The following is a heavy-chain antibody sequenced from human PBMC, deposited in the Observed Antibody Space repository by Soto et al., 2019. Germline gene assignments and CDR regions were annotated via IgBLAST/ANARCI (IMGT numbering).Heavy chain of an antibody. CDR2: IRYDVSNK. J-gene: IGHJ6*02. CDR1: GVTFSSYC. V-gene: IGHV3-33*01. D-gene: IGHD5-18*01. Sequence: QVQLVESGGGVVQPGRSLRLSCAASGVTFSSYCMHWVRQAPGKGLEWVAVIRYDVSNKYYADSVKGRFTISRDNSKNTLDLQMNSLRGEDTAVYYCARELRIQRWSRTPTDYYGMDVWGQGTTVSVSS. CDR3: ARELRIQRWSRTPTDYYGMDV.